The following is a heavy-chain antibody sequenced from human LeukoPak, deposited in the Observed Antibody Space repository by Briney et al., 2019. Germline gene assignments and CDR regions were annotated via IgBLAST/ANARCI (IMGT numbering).Heavy chain of an antibody. D-gene: IGHD6-19*01. V-gene: IGHV3-23*01. J-gene: IGHJ4*02. CDR3: VKGACSSGCSGNY. CDR2: ITDNYNT. CDR1: GIMFSDSA. Sequence: GGSLRLSCAASGIMFSDSAMYWVRQAPGKGLECVAVITDNYNTYYGDSVKGRFTVSRDNSKKTLYLPMNSLRVDDTALYHCVKGACSSGCSGNYWVQGTRVIVSS.